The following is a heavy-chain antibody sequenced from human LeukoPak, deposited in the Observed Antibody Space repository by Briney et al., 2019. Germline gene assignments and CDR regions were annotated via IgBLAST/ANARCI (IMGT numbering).Heavy chain of an antibody. Sequence: SETLSLTCTVSGGSISSYYWSWSRQPPGKGLEWIGHIYHSGSTNYNPSLKSRVTISVDTSKNQFSLKLSSVTAADTAVYYCARVMTFGQWLVPQNWGQGTLVTGSS. V-gene: IGHV4-59*01. CDR2: IYHSGST. D-gene: IGHD6-19*01. J-gene: IGHJ4*02. CDR3: ARVMTFGQWLVPQN. CDR1: GGSISSYY.